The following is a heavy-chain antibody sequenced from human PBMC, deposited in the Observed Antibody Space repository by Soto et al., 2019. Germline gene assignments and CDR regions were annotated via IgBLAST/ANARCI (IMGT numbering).Heavy chain of an antibody. CDR2: IYYSGST. Sequence: PSETLSLICTVSGGSISSYYWSWIRQPPGKGLEWIGYIYYSGSTNYNPSLKSRVTISVDTSKNQFSLKLSSVTAADTAVYYCGRNAGIAAAGIDYWGQGTLVTVSS. CDR1: GGSISSYY. J-gene: IGHJ4*02. CDR3: GRNAGIAAAGIDY. D-gene: IGHD6-13*01. V-gene: IGHV4-59*08.